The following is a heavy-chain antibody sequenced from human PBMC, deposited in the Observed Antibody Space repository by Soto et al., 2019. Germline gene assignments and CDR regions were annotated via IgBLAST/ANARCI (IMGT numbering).Heavy chain of an antibody. J-gene: IGHJ6*02. D-gene: IGHD6-25*01. CDR1: GYTFTSYG. Sequence: QVQLVQSGAEVKKPGASVKVSCKASGYTFTSYGISWVRQAPGQGLEWMGWISAYNGNTNYAQKLQGRVTTTTDTSTSTAYMELRSLRSDDTAVYYCARDQPIQGAAINYGMDVWGQGTTVTVSS. CDR3: ARDQPIQGAAINYGMDV. V-gene: IGHV1-18*01. CDR2: ISAYNGNT.